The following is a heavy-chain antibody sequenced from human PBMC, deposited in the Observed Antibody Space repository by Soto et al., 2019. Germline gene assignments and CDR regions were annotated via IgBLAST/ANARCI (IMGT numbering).Heavy chain of an antibody. V-gene: IGHV4-61*01. J-gene: IGHJ6*02. Sequence: SETLSLTCTVSGGSVSSGSYYWSWIRQPPGKGLEWIGYIYYSGSTNYNPSLKSRVTISVDTSKNQFSLRLSSVTAADTAVYYCARAPSTTYDSSGYYPTYYGMDVWGQGTTVTVSS. CDR2: IYYSGST. CDR1: GGSVSSGSYY. D-gene: IGHD3-22*01. CDR3: ARAPSTTYDSSGYYPTYYGMDV.